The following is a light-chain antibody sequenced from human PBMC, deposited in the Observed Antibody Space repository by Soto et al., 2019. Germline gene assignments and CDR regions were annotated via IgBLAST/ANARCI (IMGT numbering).Light chain of an antibody. Sequence: DIQMTQSPSFLSAFVGDRVTITCRASQGINSNLAWFQQKPGEVPSLLIYAASTLQPGVPSRFSGSGSGTDCTLTISSLQPEDVATYYYQEYKSAPFTFGPGTKMDLK. J-gene: IGKJ3*01. CDR2: AAS. CDR1: QGINSN. V-gene: IGKV1-27*01. CDR3: QEYKSAPFT.